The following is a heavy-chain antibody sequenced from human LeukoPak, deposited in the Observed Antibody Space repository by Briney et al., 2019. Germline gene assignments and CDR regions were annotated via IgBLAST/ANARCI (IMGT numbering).Heavy chain of an antibody. Sequence: PGGSLRLSCAASAFTLSSYEMNWVRQAPGKGLECISYISSSGRTIYYADSLKGRFTVSRDNANNSLYLRMNNLRAEDTAVYYCARGEYYFDYWGQGTLVTVSS. CDR2: ISSSGRTI. CDR1: AFTLSSYE. J-gene: IGHJ4*02. V-gene: IGHV3-48*03. CDR3: ARGEYYFDY.